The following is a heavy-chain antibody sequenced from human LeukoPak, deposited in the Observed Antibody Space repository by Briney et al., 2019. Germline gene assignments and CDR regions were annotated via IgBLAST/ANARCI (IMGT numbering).Heavy chain of an antibody. J-gene: IGHJ4*02. CDR2: IIPIFGTA. D-gene: IGHD6-13*01. Sequence: ASVKVSCKASGGTFSSYAISWVRQAPGQGLEWMGGIIPIFGTANYAQKFQGRVTITTDESTSTAYMELSSLRSEDTAVYYCARAGGYSSSWSLGLNYWGQGTLVTVSS. V-gene: IGHV1-69*05. CDR1: GGTFSSYA. CDR3: ARAGGYSSSWSLGLNY.